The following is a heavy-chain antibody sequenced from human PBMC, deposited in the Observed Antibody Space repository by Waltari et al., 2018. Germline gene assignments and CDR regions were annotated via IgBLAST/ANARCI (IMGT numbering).Heavy chain of an antibody. CDR1: GDSISNGSSH. V-gene: IGHV4-61*01. D-gene: IGHD3-3*01. J-gene: IGHJ4*02. Sequence: QVQLQESGPGLVKPSQTLSLTCTVSGDSISNGSSHWSWIRQPPGKGLEWIGYIGSVYHTGSTSYSASLKSRVIMSIDTSKNQFSLKVNSVTAADTAIYFCARVNDLWNGHFDQWGQGSLVTVSS. CDR3: ARVNDLWNGHFDQ. CDR2: VYHTGST.